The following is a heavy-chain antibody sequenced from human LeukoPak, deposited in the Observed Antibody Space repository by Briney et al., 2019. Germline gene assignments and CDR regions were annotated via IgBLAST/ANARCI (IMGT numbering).Heavy chain of an antibody. J-gene: IGHJ2*01. CDR1: GDSIRGYY. Sequence: SETLFLNCSVSGDSIRGYYWNWIRQPAGKGLEWIGRIYTSGSTDYKPSLKSRVTMSVDASKKWFSLKMTSLTAADTAVYYCARGVTSVQSFWYFDLWGRGTLVTVSS. D-gene: IGHD4-11*01. CDR2: IYTSGST. V-gene: IGHV4-4*07. CDR3: ARGVTSVQSFWYFDL.